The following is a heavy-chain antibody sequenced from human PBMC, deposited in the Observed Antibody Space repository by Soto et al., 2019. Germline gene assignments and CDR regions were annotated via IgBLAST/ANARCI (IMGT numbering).Heavy chain of an antibody. Sequence: QVQLVESGGGVVQPGRSLRLSCAASGFTFSSYGMHWVRQAPGKGLEWVAVISYDGSNKYYADSVKGRFTISRDNSKNTLYLPMNRLRAEHTAVYYCASTGRGVTTFNDGMDVWGQGTTATVSS. J-gene: IGHJ6*02. V-gene: IGHV3-30*03. D-gene: IGHD4-17*01. CDR2: ISYDGSNK. CDR3: ASTGRGVTTFNDGMDV. CDR1: GFTFSSYG.